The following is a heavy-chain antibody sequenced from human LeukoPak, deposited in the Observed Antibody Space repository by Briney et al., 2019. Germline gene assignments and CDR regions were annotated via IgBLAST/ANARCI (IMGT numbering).Heavy chain of an antibody. CDR1: SGSISRGIYY. V-gene: IGHV4-61*02. CDR3: ARGPYCGGDCYSGAYYYMDV. D-gene: IGHD2-21*02. CDR2: MYTSEST. Sequence: PSETLSLTRTVSSGSISRGIYYWNWTRQPAGKGLEWIGRMYTSESTNYNPSLKSRVTISVDTSKNQLSLKLSSVTAADTAVYYCARGPYCGGDCYSGAYYYMDVWGKGTTVTISS. J-gene: IGHJ6*03.